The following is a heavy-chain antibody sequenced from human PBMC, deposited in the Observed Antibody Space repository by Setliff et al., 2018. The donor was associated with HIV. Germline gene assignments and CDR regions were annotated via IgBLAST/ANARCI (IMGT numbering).Heavy chain of an antibody. CDR2: IKSDGTEK. CDR3: AKGRYSSSWYYFDY. CDR1: GFSFNNYY. Sequence: GESLKISCIASGFSFNNYYMTWVRQAPGKGLEWVGNIKSDGTEKNYADSVRGRFTISRDNAKNSLYLQMNSLRAEDMALYYCAKGRYSSSWYYFDYWGQGTLVTVSS. D-gene: IGHD6-13*01. J-gene: IGHJ4*02. V-gene: IGHV3-7*03.